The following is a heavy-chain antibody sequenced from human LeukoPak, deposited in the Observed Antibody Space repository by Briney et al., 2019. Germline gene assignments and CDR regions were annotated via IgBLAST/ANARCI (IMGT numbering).Heavy chain of an antibody. J-gene: IGHJ4*02. V-gene: IGHV1-2*02. Sequence: ASVKVSCKASGYTFTAYYMHWVRQAPGQGLEWMGWINPHSGGTNFAQKFQGRVTMTRDTSITTAHMELSRLTSDDTAMYYCARDAGEGSGLDGRFDYWGQGTLVTVSS. CDR1: GYTFTAYY. D-gene: IGHD3-10*01. CDR3: ARDAGEGSGLDGRFDY. CDR2: INPHSGGT.